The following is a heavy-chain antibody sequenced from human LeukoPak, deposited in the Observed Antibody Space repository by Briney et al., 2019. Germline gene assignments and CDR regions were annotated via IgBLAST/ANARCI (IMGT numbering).Heavy chain of an antibody. J-gene: IGHJ4*02. CDR2: IKQDGSEK. D-gene: IGHD2-15*01. CDR1: GFTFSSYW. CDR3: AREPRNHKWLLLQQYDY. Sequence: GGSLRLSCAASGFTFSSYWMSWVRQAPGKGLEWVANIKQDGSEKYYVDSVKGRFTISRDNAKNSLYLQMNSLRAEDTAVYYCAREPRNHKWLLLQQYDYWGQGTLVTVSS. V-gene: IGHV3-7*01.